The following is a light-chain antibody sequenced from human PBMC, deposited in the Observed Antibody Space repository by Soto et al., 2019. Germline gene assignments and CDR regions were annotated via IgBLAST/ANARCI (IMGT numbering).Light chain of an antibody. V-gene: IGKV1-5*01. CDR3: QQYETCSGT. J-gene: IGKJ1*01. CDR1: QSVSGW. Sequence: DIQMTPSPSTLSASVGDTVTVPCRASQSVSGWLAWYQQEPVEAPKLLIYDASALPRGVPSRFSGSGSGTKFTLTIPSLQPDDFATYYCQQYETCSGTFGPGTKVDIK. CDR2: DAS.